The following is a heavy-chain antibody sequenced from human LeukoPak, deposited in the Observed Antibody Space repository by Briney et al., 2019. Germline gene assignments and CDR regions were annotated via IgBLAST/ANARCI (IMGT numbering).Heavy chain of an antibody. CDR2: ISSSTYI. D-gene: IGHD3-10*01. CDR3: ARVQVRGVYYYYYYMDV. CDR1: GFTFSSYS. J-gene: IGHJ6*03. V-gene: IGHV3-21*01. Sequence: GGSLRLSCAASGFTFSSYSMNWVRQAPGKGLKWVSSISSSTYIYYADSVKGRFTISRDNAKNSLYLQMNSLRAEDTAVYYCARVQVRGVYYYYYYMDVWGKGTTVTISS.